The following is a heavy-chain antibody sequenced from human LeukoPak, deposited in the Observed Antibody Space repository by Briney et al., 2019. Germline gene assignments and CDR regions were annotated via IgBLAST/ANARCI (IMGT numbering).Heavy chain of an antibody. Sequence: ASVTVSCKASGYSFTTYAMNWVRQAPGHGLEWMGWINTNTGNPTYARGFTGRFVFSLVTSVSTAYLQISSLKTEATAVDYCFLGSGSPDAFDIWGQGTKVSVSS. CDR2: INTNTGNP. D-gene: IGHD3-22*01. J-gene: IGHJ3*02. CDR1: GYSFTTYA. CDR3: FLGSGSPDAFDI. V-gene: IGHV7-4-1*02.